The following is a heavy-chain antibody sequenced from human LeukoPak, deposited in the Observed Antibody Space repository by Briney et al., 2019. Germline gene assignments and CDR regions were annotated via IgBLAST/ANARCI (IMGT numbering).Heavy chain of an antibody. CDR2: IYYTGST. J-gene: IGHJ4*02. D-gene: IGHD1-26*01. CDR1: GGAMSNYY. Sequence: SETLSLTCTVSGGAMSNYYWSWIRQPPGKGLEWIGYIYYTGSTNYNPSLKSRVTISVDTSKNQFSLKLSSVTAADTAVYYCARDGRFPPEVLPRYFDYWGQGTLVTVSS. V-gene: IGHV4-59*12. CDR3: ARDGRFPPEVLPRYFDY.